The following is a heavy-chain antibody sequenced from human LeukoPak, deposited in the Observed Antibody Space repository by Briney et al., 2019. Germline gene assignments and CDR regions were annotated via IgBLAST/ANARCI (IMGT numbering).Heavy chain of an antibody. J-gene: IGHJ5*02. CDR2: IIPILGIA. CDR1: GGTFSSYA. CDR3: AAEAVAGGFDP. V-gene: IGHV1-69*04. Sequence: GASVKVSCKASGGTFSSYAISWVRQAPGQGLEWMGRIIPILGIANYAQKFQERVTITRDMSTSTAYMELSSLRSEDTAVYYCAAEAVAGGFDPWGQGTLVTVSS. D-gene: IGHD6-19*01.